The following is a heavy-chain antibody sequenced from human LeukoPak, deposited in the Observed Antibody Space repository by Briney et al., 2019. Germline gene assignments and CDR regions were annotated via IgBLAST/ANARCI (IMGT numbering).Heavy chain of an antibody. CDR1: GGTFISYA. Sequence: ASVKVSCKASGGTFISYAISWVRQAPGQGLEWMGGIIPIFGTANYAQKFQGRVTIIADESTSTAYMELSSLRSEDTAVYYCARVYLARGVTLAPYDYWGQGTLVTVSS. J-gene: IGHJ4*02. D-gene: IGHD3-10*01. V-gene: IGHV1-69*13. CDR3: ARVYLARGVTLAPYDY. CDR2: IIPIFGTA.